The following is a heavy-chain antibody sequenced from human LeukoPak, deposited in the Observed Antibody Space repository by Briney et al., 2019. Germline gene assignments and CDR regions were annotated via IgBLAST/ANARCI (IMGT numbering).Heavy chain of an antibody. D-gene: IGHD6-19*01. CDR2: ISAYNGNA. CDR1: GYTFTSYG. CDR3: ARDQRMMAGTHDY. Sequence: ASVKVSCKASGYTFTSYGISWVRQAPGQGLEGMGWISAYNGNANYAQTLHGRVTMTTDTSTSTAYMELRSLRSDDTAVYYWARDQRMMAGTHDYWGKGTLVTVSS. V-gene: IGHV1-18*04. J-gene: IGHJ4*02.